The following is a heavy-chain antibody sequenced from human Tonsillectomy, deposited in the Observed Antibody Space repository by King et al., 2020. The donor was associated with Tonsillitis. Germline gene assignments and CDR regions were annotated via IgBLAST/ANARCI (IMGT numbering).Heavy chain of an antibody. D-gene: IGHD3-10*01. Sequence: EVQLVESGGGLVQPGGSLRLSCAASGFTVSSNYMSWVRQAPGKGLEWVSLIYSGGSTYYADSVKGRFTISRHNAENTLFLQMNSLRAEGTAVYYCARWLKGFDYWGQGTLVTVSS. CDR3: ARWLKGFDY. V-gene: IGHV3-53*04. CDR2: IYSGGST. CDR1: GFTVSSNY. J-gene: IGHJ4*02.